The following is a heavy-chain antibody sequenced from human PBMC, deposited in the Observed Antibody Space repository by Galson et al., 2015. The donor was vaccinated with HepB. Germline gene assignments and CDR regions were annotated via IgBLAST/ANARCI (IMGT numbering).Heavy chain of an antibody. J-gene: IGHJ6*02. CDR3: RGIPDYYYYYGMDV. D-gene: IGHD2-21*01. Sequence: TLSLTCTVSGGSISSGGYYWSWIRQHPGKGLEWIGYIYYSGSTYYNPSLKSRVTISVDTSKNQFSLKLSSVTAADTAVYYCRGIPDYYYYYGMDVWGQGTTVTVSS. V-gene: IGHV4-31*03. CDR1: GGSISSGGYY. CDR2: IYYSGST.